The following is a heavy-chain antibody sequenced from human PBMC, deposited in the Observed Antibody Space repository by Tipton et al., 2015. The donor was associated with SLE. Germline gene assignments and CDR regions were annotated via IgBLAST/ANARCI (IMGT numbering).Heavy chain of an antibody. CDR1: DCSIRSTNYY. J-gene: IGHJ4*02. CDR3: ARRHYSGPFDS. Sequence: TLSLTCTVSDCSIRSTNYYWGWIRQPPGKGLEWIGSIFYTGSTYYNPSLKSRVSFSIDTSKHQFSLKLNSVTAADTAVYYCARRHYSGPFDSWGQGTLVTVSS. D-gene: IGHD5-12*01. V-gene: IGHV4-39*07. CDR2: IFYTGST.